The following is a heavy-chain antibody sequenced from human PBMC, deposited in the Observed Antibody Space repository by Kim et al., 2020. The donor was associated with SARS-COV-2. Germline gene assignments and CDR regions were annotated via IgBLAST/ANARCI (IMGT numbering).Heavy chain of an antibody. CDR2: IDGSDGTT. CDR1: GFTFFGHA. D-gene: IGHD2-21*01. J-gene: IGHJ4*02. V-gene: IGHV3-23*01. Sequence: GGALRLSCTTSGFTFFGHAMGWVRQAPGKGLGWVSSIDGSDGTTYYVDSVKGRLSISRDDSRNTLYLQMSALRANDTATYYCLKGGWGWIWDYWGQGTLVTVSS. CDR3: LKGGWGWIWDY.